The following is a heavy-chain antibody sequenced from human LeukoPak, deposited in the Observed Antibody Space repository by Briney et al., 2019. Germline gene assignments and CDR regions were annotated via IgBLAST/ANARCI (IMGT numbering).Heavy chain of an antibody. V-gene: IGHV3-7*05. Sequence: PGGSLRLSCAASGFTFSSYWMSWVRQAPGKGLEWVANINQHGTDKYYVDSVRGRFTISRDNAKNSLYLQMNSLRAEDTAVYYCARLGPRQVYDYWGQGTLVTVSS. CDR1: GFTFSSYW. CDR2: INQHGTDK. J-gene: IGHJ4*02. D-gene: IGHD1-14*01. CDR3: ARLGPRQVYDY.